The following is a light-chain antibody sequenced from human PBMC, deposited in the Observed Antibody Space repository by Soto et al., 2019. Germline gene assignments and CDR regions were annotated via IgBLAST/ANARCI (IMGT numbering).Light chain of an antibody. Sequence: DIVMTQSPATLSVSPGERATLSCRASQRVSSNLAWYQQKPGQAPRLLIYGASTRANGIPARFSGSRSGTDFTHTISSLQAEDFAVYYCQQYNNWPSITFGQGTRLEIK. CDR3: QQYNNWPSIT. CDR2: GAS. J-gene: IGKJ5*01. CDR1: QRVSSN. V-gene: IGKV3-15*01.